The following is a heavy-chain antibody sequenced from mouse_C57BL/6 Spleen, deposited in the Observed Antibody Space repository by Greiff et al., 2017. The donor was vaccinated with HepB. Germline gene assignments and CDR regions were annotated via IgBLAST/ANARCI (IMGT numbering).Heavy chain of an antibody. CDR1: GYTFTSYW. CDR3: AKFPAPPGYAMDY. CDR2: IHPNSGST. V-gene: IGHV1-64*01. Sequence: VQLQQSGAELVKPGASVKLSCKASGYTFTSYWMHWVKQRPGQGLEWIGMIHPNSGSTNYNEKFKSKATLTVDKSPSTAYMQLSSLTSEDSAVYYFAKFPAPPGYAMDYWGQGTSVTVSS. J-gene: IGHJ4*01.